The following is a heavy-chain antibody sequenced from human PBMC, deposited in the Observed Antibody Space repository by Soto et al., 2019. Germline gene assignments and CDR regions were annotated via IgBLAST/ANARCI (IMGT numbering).Heavy chain of an antibody. J-gene: IGHJ4*02. V-gene: IGHV3-7*01. D-gene: IGHD6-13*01. Sequence: EVQLVESGGGLVQPGGSLRLSCAASGFTFSSYWMNWVRQAPGKGLEWVANIKQDGSETYSVDSVKGRFTISRDNTKNSLYLQMNSLRAEDTAVYYCAREQLQVVIPDYWGQGTLVTVSS. CDR1: GFTFSSYW. CDR2: IKQDGSET. CDR3: AREQLQVVIPDY.